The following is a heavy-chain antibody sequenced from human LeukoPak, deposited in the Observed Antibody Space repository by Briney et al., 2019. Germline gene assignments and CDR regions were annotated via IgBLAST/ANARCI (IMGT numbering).Heavy chain of an antibody. D-gene: IGHD3-3*01. Sequence: SETLSLTCTVSGGSISSSSYYWGWIRQPPGKGLEWIGSIYYSGSTYYNPSLKSRVTLSVDTSKNQFSLKLSSVTAADTAVYYCARLPGFWSGYVYWYFDLWGRGTLVTVSS. CDR1: GGSISSSSYY. CDR2: IYYSGST. J-gene: IGHJ2*01. CDR3: ARLPGFWSGYVYWYFDL. V-gene: IGHV4-39*01.